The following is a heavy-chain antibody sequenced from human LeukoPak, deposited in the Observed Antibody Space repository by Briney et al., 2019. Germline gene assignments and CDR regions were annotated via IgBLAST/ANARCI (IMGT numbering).Heavy chain of an antibody. Sequence: GGSLRLSCAASELTFSSYWMSWVRQAPGKGLEWVANIKQDGSEKYYVDFVKGRFIISRDNSKNTLYLQMNSLRVEDTAVYYCAREDDSSGYYALGYWGQGTLVTVSS. CDR3: AREDDSSGYYALGY. CDR2: IKQDGSEK. V-gene: IGHV3-7*01. CDR1: ELTFSSYW. J-gene: IGHJ4*02. D-gene: IGHD3-22*01.